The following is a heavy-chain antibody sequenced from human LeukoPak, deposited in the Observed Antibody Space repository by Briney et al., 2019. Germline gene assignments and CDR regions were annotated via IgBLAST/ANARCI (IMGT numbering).Heavy chain of an antibody. CDR1: GGSFSGYY. CDR3: ARGRVWEPNYYYYYYMDV. V-gene: IGHV4-34*01. D-gene: IGHD1-26*01. CDR2: INHSGST. Sequence: PSETLSLTCAVHGGSFSGYYWSWIRQPPGKGLEWIGEINHSGSTNYNPSLKSRVTISVDTSKNQFSLKLSSVTAADTAVYYCARGRVWEPNYYYYYYMDVWGKGTTVTVSS. J-gene: IGHJ6*03.